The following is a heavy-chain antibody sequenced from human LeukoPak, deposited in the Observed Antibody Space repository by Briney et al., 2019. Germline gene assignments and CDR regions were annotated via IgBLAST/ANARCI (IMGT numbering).Heavy chain of an antibody. CDR1: GYTFTSYG. CDR2: ISAYNGNT. J-gene: IGHJ6*03. D-gene: IGHD5-24*01. CDR3: AIPGRDGYNYVNSYMDV. Sequence: GASVKVSCKASGYTFTSYGISWVRQAPGQGLEWMGWISAYNGNTNYAQKFQGRVTITADKSTSTAYMELSSLRSEDTAVYYCAIPGRDGYNYVNSYMDVWGKGTTVTVSS. V-gene: IGHV1-18*01.